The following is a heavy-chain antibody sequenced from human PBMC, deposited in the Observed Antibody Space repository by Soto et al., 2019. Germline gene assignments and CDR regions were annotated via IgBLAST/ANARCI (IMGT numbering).Heavy chain of an antibody. V-gene: IGHV2-5*02. Sequence: QITLKESGRALVRPTQTLALACTFSGFSISTGDVGVDWIRQTPGKALEWLALTYWDDDNRYSQSVRSRLTIIKDNSNSQVVLTMTIIDPVETPTYYCAQGSSGAYPEYFRHCGQGTLVTVSS. CDR3: AQGSSGAYPEYFRH. CDR2: TYWDDDN. D-gene: IGHD3-10*01. J-gene: IGHJ1*01. CDR1: GFSISTGDVG.